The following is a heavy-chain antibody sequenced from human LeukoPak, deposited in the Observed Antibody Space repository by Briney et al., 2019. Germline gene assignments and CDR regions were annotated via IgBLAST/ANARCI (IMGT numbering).Heavy chain of an antibody. V-gene: IGHV3-64*01. CDR1: GFTFSSSV. CDR2: ISSNGGST. Sequence: GGSLRLSCAASGFTFSSSVMHWVRQAPGKGLEYVSAISSNGGSTYYANSVRDRFIISRDNSKNTLYLQMGSLRAEDMAVYYCARGGGERAQLEDPFLEYYYYGMDVWGQGTAVTVSS. J-gene: IGHJ6*02. CDR3: ARGGGERAQLEDPFLEYYYYGMDV. D-gene: IGHD1-1*01.